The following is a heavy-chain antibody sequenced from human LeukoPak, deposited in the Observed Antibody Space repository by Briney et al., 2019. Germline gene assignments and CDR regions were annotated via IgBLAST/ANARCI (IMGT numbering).Heavy chain of an antibody. CDR1: GFTVSSNS. CDR3: ARDRSTDFWSGYYTNYFDY. D-gene: IGHD3-3*01. Sequence: GGSLRLSCTVSGFTVSSNSMSWVRQAPGKGLEWVSFIYSDNTHYSDSVKGRFTISRDNAKNSLYLQMNSLRADDTAVYYCARDRSTDFWSGYYTNYFDYWGQGTLVTVSS. CDR2: IYSDNT. J-gene: IGHJ4*02. V-gene: IGHV3-53*01.